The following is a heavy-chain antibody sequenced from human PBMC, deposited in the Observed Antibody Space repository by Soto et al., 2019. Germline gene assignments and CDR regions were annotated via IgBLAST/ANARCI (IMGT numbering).Heavy chain of an antibody. CDR2: ISGSDGKT. D-gene: IGHD1-26*01. Sequence: GGSLRLSCAASGFSFTSYALSWVRQAPGKGLEWVSTISGSDGKTYYADSVKGRFSISRDTSKTTLYLQMNSLRVEDTAVYYCARWSFLDYSGQVTRLTVSS. J-gene: IGHJ4*02. CDR3: ARWSFLDY. V-gene: IGHV3-23*01. CDR1: GFSFTSYA.